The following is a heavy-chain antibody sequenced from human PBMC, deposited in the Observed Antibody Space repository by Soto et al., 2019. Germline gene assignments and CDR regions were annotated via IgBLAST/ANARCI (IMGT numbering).Heavy chain of an antibody. V-gene: IGHV3-72*01. D-gene: IGHD5-12*01. CDR3: ARDLGYSGYDYFDY. CDR2: TRNKANSYTT. Sequence: GGSLRLSCAASGFTFSDHYMDWVRQAPGKGLEWVGRTRNKANSYTTEYAASVKGRFTISRDDSKNSLYLQMNSLKTEDTAVYYCARDLGYSGYDYFDYWGQGTLVTVSS. CDR1: GFTFSDHY. J-gene: IGHJ4*02.